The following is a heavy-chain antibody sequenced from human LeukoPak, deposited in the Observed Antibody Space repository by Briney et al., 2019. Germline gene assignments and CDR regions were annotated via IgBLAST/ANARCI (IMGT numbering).Heavy chain of an antibody. J-gene: IGHJ5*02. D-gene: IGHD2-15*01. CDR2: FYYSGST. CDR1: GGSISSYY. V-gene: IGHV4-59*01. Sequence: SETLSLTWTVSGGSISSYYWSWVGQPPGKGLEGIGFFYYSGSTNYTPSLNSRVPISVDTSTNQFSLKLSSVPAADTAVYYCARDVCSGGSCYFSPWGQGPLVTVSS. CDR3: ARDVCSGGSCYFSP.